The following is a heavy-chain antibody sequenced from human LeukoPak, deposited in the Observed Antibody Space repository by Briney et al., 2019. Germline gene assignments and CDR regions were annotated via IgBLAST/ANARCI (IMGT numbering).Heavy chain of an antibody. D-gene: IGHD4-17*01. Sequence: GGSLRLSCAASGFTFSSYSMNWVRQAPGKGLEWVSSISSSSSYIYYADSVKGRFTISRDNAKNSLYLQMNSLRAEDTAVYYCARDRCYGDYEFDYWGQGTLVTVSS. CDR3: ARDRCYGDYEFDY. CDR2: ISSSSSYI. CDR1: GFTFSSYS. V-gene: IGHV3-21*01. J-gene: IGHJ4*02.